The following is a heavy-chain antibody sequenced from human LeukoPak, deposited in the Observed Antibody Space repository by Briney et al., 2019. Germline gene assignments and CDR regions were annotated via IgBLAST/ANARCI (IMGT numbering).Heavy chain of an antibody. J-gene: IGHJ2*01. D-gene: IGHD4-17*01. CDR1: GGSISSYY. CDR2: IYYSGST. V-gene: IGHV4-59*01. CDR3: ARAEDFGDPGDFDL. Sequence: SETLSLTCTVSGGSISSYYWSWIRQPPGKGLEWIGYIYYSGSTNYNPSFKSRVTISVDTSKNQFSLKLSSVTAADTAVYYCARAEDFGDPGDFDLWGRGTLVTVSS.